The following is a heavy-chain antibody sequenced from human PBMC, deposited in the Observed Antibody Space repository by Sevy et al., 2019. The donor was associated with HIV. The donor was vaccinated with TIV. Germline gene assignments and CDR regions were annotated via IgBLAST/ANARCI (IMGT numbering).Heavy chain of an antibody. D-gene: IGHD3-3*01. J-gene: IGHJ4*02. CDR1: GGSISSSSYY. Sequence: SETLSLTCTVSGGSISSSSYYWGWIRQPPGKGLEWIGSIYYSGSTYYNPSLKSRVTISVDTSKNQFSLKLSSVTAAYTAVYYCAREHYDFNSDFDYWGQGTLVTVSS. V-gene: IGHV4-39*01. CDR2: IYYSGST. CDR3: AREHYDFNSDFDY.